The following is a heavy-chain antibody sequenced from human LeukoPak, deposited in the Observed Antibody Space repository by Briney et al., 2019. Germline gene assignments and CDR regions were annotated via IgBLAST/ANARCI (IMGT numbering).Heavy chain of an antibody. J-gene: IGHJ4*02. Sequence: GSSVKVSCKASGGTFSSFLISWVRQATGQGLEWMGWMNPNSGNTGYAQKFQGRVTMTRNTSISTAYMELSSLRSEDTAVYYCARGSILWFGERGDFDYWGQGTLVTVSS. CDR2: MNPNSGNT. V-gene: IGHV1-8*02. CDR1: GGTFSSFL. D-gene: IGHD3-10*01. CDR3: ARGSILWFGERGDFDY.